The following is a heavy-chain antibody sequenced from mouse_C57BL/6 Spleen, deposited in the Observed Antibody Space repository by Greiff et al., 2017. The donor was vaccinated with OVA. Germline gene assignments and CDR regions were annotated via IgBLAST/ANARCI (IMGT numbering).Heavy chain of an antibody. V-gene: IGHV5-6*01. CDR1: GFTFSSYG. CDR3: ATGERGFAY. CDR2: ISSGGSYT. J-gene: IGHJ3*01. Sequence: EVQLQQSGGDLVKPGGSLKLSCAASGFTFSSYGMSWVRQTPDKRLEWVATISSGGSYTYYPDSVKGRFTISRDNAKNTLYLQMSSLKSEDTAMYYCATGERGFAYWGQGTLVTVSA.